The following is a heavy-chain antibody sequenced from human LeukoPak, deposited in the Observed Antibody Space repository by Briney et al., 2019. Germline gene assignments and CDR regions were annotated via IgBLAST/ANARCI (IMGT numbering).Heavy chain of an antibody. D-gene: IGHD6-13*01. V-gene: IGHV3-23*01. CDR1: GFTFSDYH. CDR2: IVGSST. Sequence: PGGSLRLSCAASGFTFSDYHMSWVRQAPGKGLELVSAIVGSSTHCADSVKGRFTISRDNSKNTLYLQMNSLRAEDTAVYYCARDEPGRSWYNWGQGTLVTVSS. J-gene: IGHJ4*02. CDR3: ARDEPGRSWYN.